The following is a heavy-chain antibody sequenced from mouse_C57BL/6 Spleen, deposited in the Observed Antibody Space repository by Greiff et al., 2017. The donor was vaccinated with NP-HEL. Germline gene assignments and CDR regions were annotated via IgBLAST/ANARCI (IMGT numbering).Heavy chain of an antibody. CDR3: ARPKNYYGSRGDEFAY. CDR1: GYTFTSYT. CDR2: INPSSGYT. Sequence: QVQLQQSGAELARPGASVKMSCKASGYTFTSYTMHWVKQRPGQGLEWIGYINPSSGYTKYNQKFKDKATLTADKSSSTAYMQLSSLTSEDSAVYYCARPKNYYGSRGDEFAYWGQGTLVTVSA. V-gene: IGHV1-4*01. J-gene: IGHJ3*01. D-gene: IGHD1-1*01.